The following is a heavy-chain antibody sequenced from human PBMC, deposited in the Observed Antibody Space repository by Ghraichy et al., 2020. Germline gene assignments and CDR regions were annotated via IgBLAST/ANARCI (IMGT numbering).Heavy chain of an antibody. CDR2: LSYDGINR. V-gene: IGHV3-30*18. CDR3: AKEGYSSSWFRIDAFDT. Sequence: GGSLRLSCVASGFTFSSYGMHWVRQAPGKGLEWVARLSYDGINRYYAYPVKGRFTISRDNSKNTLYLQMSSLRAEDTAVYSCAKEGYSSSWFRIDAFDTWGKGTVVTVSS. J-gene: IGHJ3*02. D-gene: IGHD6-13*01. CDR1: GFTFSSYG.